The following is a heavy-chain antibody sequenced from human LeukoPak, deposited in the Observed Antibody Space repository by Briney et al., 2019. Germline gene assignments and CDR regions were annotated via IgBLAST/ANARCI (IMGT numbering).Heavy chain of an antibody. J-gene: IGHJ6*02. CDR2: ISSSSSTI. CDR3: AREEGLAVAPQYGMDV. Sequence: PGGSLRLSCAASGFTFSSYSMNWVRQAPGKGLEWVSYISSSSSTIYYADSVKGRFTISRDNAKNSLYLQMNSLRAEDTAVYYCAREEGLAVAPQYGMDVWGQGTTVTVSS. V-gene: IGHV3-48*01. D-gene: IGHD6-19*01. CDR1: GFTFSSYS.